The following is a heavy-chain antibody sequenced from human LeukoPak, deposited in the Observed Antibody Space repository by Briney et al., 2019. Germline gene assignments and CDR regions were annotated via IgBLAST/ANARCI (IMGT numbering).Heavy chain of an antibody. J-gene: IGHJ4*02. CDR3: ARTPICYLDNSGYYN. Sequence: TLSLTCTVSGGSISSRSYCWSWIRQPAGKGLEWIGHVHISGSTNYNSSLKSRVTISVDTSKNQFSLKLTSVTAADTAVYYCARTPICYLDNSGYYNWGQGTLVTVSS. V-gene: IGHV4-61*09. CDR1: GGSISSRSYC. D-gene: IGHD3-22*01. CDR2: VHISGST.